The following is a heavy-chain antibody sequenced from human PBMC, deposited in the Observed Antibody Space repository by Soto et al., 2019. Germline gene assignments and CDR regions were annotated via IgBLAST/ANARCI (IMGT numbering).Heavy chain of an antibody. J-gene: IGHJ6*02. CDR2: IGTAGGT. D-gene: IGHD3-16*02. Sequence: AGSLRLSCAVSGFTFSSLDMRWVRQATGKGRGWVSAIGTAGGTYSPGSAKGRFTISRENAKNSVYLQMHGLRAGDTAVYYCAKSPPGSYHYSYGMDVWGQGTTVTVSS. CDR1: GFTFSSLD. CDR3: AKSPPGSYHYSYGMDV. V-gene: IGHV3-13*04.